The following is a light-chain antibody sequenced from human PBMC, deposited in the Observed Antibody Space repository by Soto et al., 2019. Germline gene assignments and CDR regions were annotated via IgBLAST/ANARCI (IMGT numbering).Light chain of an antibody. CDR1: SSDVGKYDY. J-gene: IGLJ1*01. CDR3: NSYVAGSNV. V-gene: IGLV2-8*01. CDR2: EVS. Sequence: QSVLTQPPSASGSPGQSVTISCTGTSSDVGKYDYASWFQHHPGKAPKLIIYEVSKRPSGVPDRFSGSKSGSTASLTVSGLQTEDEADYYCNSYVAGSNVFGTGTKVTVL.